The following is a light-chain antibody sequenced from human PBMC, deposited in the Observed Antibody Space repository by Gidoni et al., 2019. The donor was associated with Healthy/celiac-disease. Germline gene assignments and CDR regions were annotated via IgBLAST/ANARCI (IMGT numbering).Light chain of an antibody. CDR1: NIGSKS. V-gene: IGLV3-21*02. CDR2: DDS. CDR3: QVWDSSSDHPGV. J-gene: IGLJ2*01. Sequence: SYVLPQPPSVSLAPGQTARITCGGNNIGSKSVHWYQQKPGQAPVLVVYDDSDRPSGSPERFSGSNSGNTATLTISRVEAGDEADYYCQVWDSSSDHPGVFGGGTKLTVL.